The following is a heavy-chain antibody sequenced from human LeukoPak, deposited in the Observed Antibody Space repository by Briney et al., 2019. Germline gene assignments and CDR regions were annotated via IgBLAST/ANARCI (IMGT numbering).Heavy chain of an antibody. CDR3: ATSPSGGGGSFDY. D-gene: IGHD2-21*01. CDR2: ISGSGGST. CDR1: GFTFSSYA. V-gene: IGHV3-23*01. J-gene: IGHJ4*02. Sequence: PGGSLRLSCAASGFTFSSYAMSWVRQAPGKGLEWVSAISGSGGSTYYADSVKGRFTISRDNSKNTLYLQMNSLRAEDTAVYYCATSPSGGGGSFDYWGQGTLVTVSS.